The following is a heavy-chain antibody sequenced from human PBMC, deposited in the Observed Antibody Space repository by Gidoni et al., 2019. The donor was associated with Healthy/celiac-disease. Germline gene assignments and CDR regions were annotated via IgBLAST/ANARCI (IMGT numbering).Heavy chain of an antibody. D-gene: IGHD1-1*01. CDR1: GYTFTSYY. CDR3: ARVSILVQFGDAFDI. CDR2: INPSGGST. J-gene: IGHJ3*02. V-gene: IGHV1-46*01. Sequence: QVQLVQSGAEVKKPGASVKVSCKASGYTFTSYYMHWVRQAPGQGLEWMGIINPSGGSTSYAQKFQGRVTMTRDTSTSTVYMELSSLRSEDTAVYYCARVSILVQFGDAFDIWGQGTMVTVSS.